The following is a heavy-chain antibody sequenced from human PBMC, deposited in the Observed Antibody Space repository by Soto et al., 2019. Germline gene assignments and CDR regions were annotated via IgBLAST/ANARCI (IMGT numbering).Heavy chain of an antibody. Sequence: GASVKVSCKASGYTFTSYGISWVRQAPGQGLEWMGWISAYNGNTNYAQKLQGRVTMTTDTSTSTAYMELSRLKSDDTAVYYCSRGPSHGAFDCWGQGTSVTVSS. V-gene: IGHV1-18*01. CDR2: ISAYNGNT. D-gene: IGHD5-18*01. J-gene: IGHJ4*02. CDR3: SRGPSHGAFDC. CDR1: GYTFTSYG.